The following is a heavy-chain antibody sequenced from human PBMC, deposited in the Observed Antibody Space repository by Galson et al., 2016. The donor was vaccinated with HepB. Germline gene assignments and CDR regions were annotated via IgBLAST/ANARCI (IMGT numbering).Heavy chain of an antibody. CDR3: ARNFTYTRPPPIDGDPLRDV. J-gene: IGHJ6*04. CDR2: ISRSGNAK. CDR1: GFTFSDYY. Sequence: SLRLSCAASGFTFSDYYMSWVRQAPGKGLEWVSYISRSGNAKYYADSVKGRFTMSRDNAKNSLFLQMNSLRDEDTAVEYCARNFTYTRPPPIDGDPLRDVWGKGTTVSVSS. D-gene: IGHD4-17*01. V-gene: IGHV3-11*01.